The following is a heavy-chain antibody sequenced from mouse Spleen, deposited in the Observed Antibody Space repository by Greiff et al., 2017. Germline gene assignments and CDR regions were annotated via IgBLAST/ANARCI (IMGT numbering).Heavy chain of an antibody. CDR3: ARYGLGRWYFDV. J-gene: IGHJ1*01. V-gene: IGHV1S81*02. CDR1: GYTFTSYW. Sequence: QVQLQQPGAELVKPGASVKLSCKASGYTFTSYWMHWVKQRPGQGLEWIGEINPSNGRTNYNEKFKSKATLTVDKSSSTAYMQLSSLTSEDSAVYYCARYGLGRWYFDVWGAGTTVTVSS. CDR2: INPSNGRT. D-gene: IGHD4-1*01.